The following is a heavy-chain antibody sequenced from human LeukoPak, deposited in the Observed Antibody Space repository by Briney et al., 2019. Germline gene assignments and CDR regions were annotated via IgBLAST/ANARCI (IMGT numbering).Heavy chain of an antibody. J-gene: IGHJ4*02. CDR2: ISGSGGST. Sequence: PGGSLRLSCAASGFTFSRYGMSWVRQAPGKGLEWVSAISGSGGSTYYADSVKGRFTISRDNPKNTLYLQMNSLRAEDTAVYYCARGRNYFDSGGYWYSLEYYFDYWGQGTLVTVSS. D-gene: IGHD3-22*01. CDR1: GFTFSRYG. CDR3: ARGRNYFDSGGYWYSLEYYFDY. V-gene: IGHV3-23*01.